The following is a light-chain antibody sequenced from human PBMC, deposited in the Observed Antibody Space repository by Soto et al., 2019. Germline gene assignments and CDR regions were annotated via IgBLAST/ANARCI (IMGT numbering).Light chain of an antibody. CDR2: GAS. J-gene: IGKJ4*01. Sequence: DIVLTQSPAPLSLSPGERATLSGGASQSVSSSRLAWYQQKHGQAPRLXIYGASTRETGIPARFSGSAAGTEFTLTISSLQSEDVAIDYCQQYNNSTLTFCGGTKVDIK. V-gene: IGKV3-15*01. CDR1: QSVSSSR. CDR3: QQYNNSTLT.